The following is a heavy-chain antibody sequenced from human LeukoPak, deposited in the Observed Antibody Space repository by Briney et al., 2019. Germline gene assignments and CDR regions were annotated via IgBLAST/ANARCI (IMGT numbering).Heavy chain of an antibody. J-gene: IGHJ4*02. V-gene: IGHV4-61*05. D-gene: IGHD1-26*01. CDR2: IYYSGST. CDR1: GGSISSSSYY. CDR3: ARAGIVGATQYFDY. Sequence: KASETLSLTCTVSGGSISSSSYYWSWIRQPPGKGLEWIGYIYYSGSTNYNPSLKSRVTISVDTSKNQFSLKLSSVTAADTAVYYCARAGIVGATQYFDYWGQGTLVTVSS.